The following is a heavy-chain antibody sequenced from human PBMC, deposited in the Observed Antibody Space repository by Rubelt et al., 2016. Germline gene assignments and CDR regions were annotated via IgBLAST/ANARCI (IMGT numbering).Heavy chain of an antibody. CDR1: GFTFDDYA. V-gene: IGHV3-9*01. J-gene: IGHJ6*02. D-gene: IGHD3-16*02. CDR3: AKDILSRNYVWGSYRTPGYYYYGMDV. Sequence: EVQLVESGGGLVQPGRSLRLSCAASGFTFDDYAMHWVRQAPGKGLEWVSGISWNSGSIGYADSVKGRFTISRDNAKNSLYLQMNSLRAEDTALYYCAKDILSRNYVWGSYRTPGYYYYGMDVWGQGTTVTVSS. CDR2: ISWNSGSI.